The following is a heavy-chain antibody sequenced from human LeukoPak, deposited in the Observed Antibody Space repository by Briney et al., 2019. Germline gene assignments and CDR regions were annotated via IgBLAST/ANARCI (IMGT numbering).Heavy chain of an antibody. CDR3: ARMYDSSGYYYGILGAY. Sequence: ASVKVSCKASGYTFTNYAMNWVRQAPGQGLEWMGWINTNTGNPTYAQGFTGRFVFSLDTSVSTAYLQISSLKAEDTAVYYCARMYDSSGYYYGILGAYWGQGTLVTVSS. CDR2: INTNTGNP. CDR1: GYTFTNYA. D-gene: IGHD3-22*01. V-gene: IGHV7-4-1*02. J-gene: IGHJ4*02.